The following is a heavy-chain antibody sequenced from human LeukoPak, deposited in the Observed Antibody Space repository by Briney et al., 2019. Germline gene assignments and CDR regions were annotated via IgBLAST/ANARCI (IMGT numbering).Heavy chain of an antibody. V-gene: IGHV4-34*01. CDR2: INHSGGT. CDR1: GGSFSGYY. Sequence: SETLSLTCAVYGGSFSGYYWSWIRQPPGKGLEWIGEINHSGGTNYNPSLKSRVTISVDTSKNQFSLKLSSVTAADTAVYYCARGQVAAPPYWGQGTLVTVSS. CDR3: ARGQVAAPPY. D-gene: IGHD6-19*01. J-gene: IGHJ4*02.